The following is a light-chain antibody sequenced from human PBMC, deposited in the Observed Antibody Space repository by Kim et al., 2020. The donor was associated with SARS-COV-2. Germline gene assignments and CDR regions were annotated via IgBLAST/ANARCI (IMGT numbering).Light chain of an antibody. CDR1: HNSDIN. V-gene: IGKV3-11*01. Sequence: PGEAATRSCRASHNSDINLAWYQQTPGQPPRLLIYDAAIRAAGIPDRFSGSGSGTDFTLTIGSLAPEDFAVYYCQQRGNWPPALTFGGGTKVDIK. CDR3: QQRGNWPPALT. J-gene: IGKJ4*01. CDR2: DAA.